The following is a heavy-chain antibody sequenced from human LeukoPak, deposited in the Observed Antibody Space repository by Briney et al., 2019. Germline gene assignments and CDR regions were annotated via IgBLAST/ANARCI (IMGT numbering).Heavy chain of an antibody. Sequence: GASVKVSCKASGGTFSSYAISWVRQAPGQGLEWMGGIIPIFGTANYAQKFQGRVTITADESTSTAYMELSSLRSEDTAVYYCARDYWNDYYYDSSGYYLDYWGQGTLVTVSS. D-gene: IGHD3-22*01. V-gene: IGHV1-69*13. CDR3: ARDYWNDYYYDSSGYYLDY. CDR2: IIPIFGTA. J-gene: IGHJ4*02. CDR1: GGTFSSYA.